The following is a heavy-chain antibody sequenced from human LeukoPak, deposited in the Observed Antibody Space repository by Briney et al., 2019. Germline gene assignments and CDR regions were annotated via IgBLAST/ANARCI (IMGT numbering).Heavy chain of an antibody. J-gene: IGHJ4*02. CDR2: ISSSSSYI. CDR1: GFTFSNAW. V-gene: IGHV3-21*01. CDR3: ARAQYCSSTSCYLPFDY. D-gene: IGHD2-2*01. Sequence: TGGSLRLSCAASGFTFSNAWMNWVRQAPGKGLEWVSSISSSSSYIYYADSVKGRFTISRDNAKNSLYLQMNSLRAEDTAVYYCARAQYCSSTSCYLPFDYWGQGTLVTVSS.